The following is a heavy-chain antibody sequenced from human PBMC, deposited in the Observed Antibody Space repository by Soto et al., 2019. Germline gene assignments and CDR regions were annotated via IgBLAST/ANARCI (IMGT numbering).Heavy chain of an antibody. CDR2: IRSKANSYAT. CDR3: STDSYINMIAVRIDY. J-gene: IGHJ4*01. V-gene: IGHV3-73*01. D-gene: IGHD3-22*01. Sequence: GGSLRLSCVASGFTFSGSAMHWVRQASGKGLEWVGRIRSKANSYATAYAAPVKGRFTISRDDSKNTAYMQMNSLKTEDTAVYYCSTDSYINMIAVRIDYWGLGTRVTISS. CDR1: GFTFSGSA.